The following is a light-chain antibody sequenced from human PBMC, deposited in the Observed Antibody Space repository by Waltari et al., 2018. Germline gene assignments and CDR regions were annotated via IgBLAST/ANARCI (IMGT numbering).Light chain of an antibody. CDR1: QDISNH. CDR3: QEYNSAPLT. Sequence: DIQMTQSPSSLSASVGDRVTITCRASQDISNHLAWYQQKPGKVPKLLIYVASTLQSGVPSRFSGSGSGTDFTLTISSLQPEDVATYYCQEYNSAPLTFGPGTKVDIK. CDR2: VAS. J-gene: IGKJ3*01. V-gene: IGKV1-27*01.